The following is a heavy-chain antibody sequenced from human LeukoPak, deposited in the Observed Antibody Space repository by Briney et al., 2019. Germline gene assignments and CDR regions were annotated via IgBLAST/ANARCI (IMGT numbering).Heavy chain of an antibody. J-gene: IGHJ4*02. CDR1: GGSFSGYY. D-gene: IGHD2-2*01. CDR2: INHSGST. CDR3: ARVPFIVPYFDY. V-gene: IGHV4-34*01. Sequence: SETLSLTCAVYGGSFSGYYWSWIRQPPGKGLEWIGEINHSGSTNYNPSLKSRVTISVDTSKNQFSLKLGSVTAADTAVYYCARVPFIVPYFDYWGQGTLVTVSS.